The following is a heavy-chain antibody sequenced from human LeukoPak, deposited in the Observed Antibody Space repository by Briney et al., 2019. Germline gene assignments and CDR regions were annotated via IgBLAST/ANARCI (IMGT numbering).Heavy chain of an antibody. V-gene: IGHV4-4*07. CDR2: IYTSGST. CDR1: DGSISNYY. J-gene: IGHJ4*02. CDR3: ARFSYDSSGYYGFDY. D-gene: IGHD3-22*01. Sequence: SETLSLTCTVSDGSISNYYWSWIRQPAGKGLEWIGRIYTSGSTNYNPSLKSRVTMSVDTSKNQFSLKLSSVTAADTAVYCCARFSYDSSGYYGFDYWGQGTLVTVSS.